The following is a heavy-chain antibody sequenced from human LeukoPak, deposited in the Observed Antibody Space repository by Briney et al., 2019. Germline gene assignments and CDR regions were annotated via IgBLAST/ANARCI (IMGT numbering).Heavy chain of an antibody. D-gene: IGHD3-22*01. J-gene: IGHJ4*02. V-gene: IGHV4-34*01. CDR1: GGSFSGYY. Sequence: SETLSLTCAVYGGSFSGYYWDWIRQPPGKGLEWIGTFYHGGSTYYNPSLKSRVTISVDTSKNQISLKLNSVTAADTAVYYCGRDSRGPDYWGQGTLVTVSS. CDR2: FYHGGST. CDR3: GRDSRGPDY.